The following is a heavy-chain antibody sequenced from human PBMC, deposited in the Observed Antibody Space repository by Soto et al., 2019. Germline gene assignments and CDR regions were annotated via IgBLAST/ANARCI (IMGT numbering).Heavy chain of an antibody. Sequence: GGSLRLSCVASGFTFSNYGFHWVRDAPGKGLEWVAVMWYDGSNENYADSVRGRFTISRDNSRNTVYLQMNSLRVEDTAVYYCARGSKDSYPGSRIFDFWGRGTLVTVSS. J-gene: IGHJ4*02. V-gene: IGHV3-33*01. CDR1: GFTFSNYG. D-gene: IGHD2-15*01. CDR3: ARGSKDSYPGSRIFDF. CDR2: MWYDGSNE.